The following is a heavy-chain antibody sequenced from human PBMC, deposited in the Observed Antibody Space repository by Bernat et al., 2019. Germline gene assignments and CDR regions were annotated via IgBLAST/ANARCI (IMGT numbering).Heavy chain of an antibody. CDR2: ISGSGGST. D-gene: IGHD2-2*01. V-gene: IGHV3-23*01. Sequence: EVQLLESGGGLVQPGGSLRLSCVASGFTFSSYVMSWVRQAPGKGLEWVSAISGSGGSTYYADSVKGRFTISRDNSKNTLYLQMNSLRAEDTAVYYCAKDAWDIVVVPAANWYFDLWGRGTLVTVSS. CDR1: GFTFSSYV. J-gene: IGHJ2*01. CDR3: AKDAWDIVVVPAANWYFDL.